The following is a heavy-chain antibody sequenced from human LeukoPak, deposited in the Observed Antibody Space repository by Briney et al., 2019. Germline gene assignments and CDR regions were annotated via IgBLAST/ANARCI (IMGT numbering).Heavy chain of an antibody. V-gene: IGHV3-23*01. CDR2: ISGSGGST. CDR1: GFTFSSYA. Sequence: GGSLRLSCAASGFTFSSYAMSWVRQAPGKGLEWVSAISGSGGSTYYADSVKGRFTISRDNSKNTLYLQMNSLRAEDTAVYYCAKGPPYFDWLFFENENMDVWGQGTTVTVSS. J-gene: IGHJ6*02. D-gene: IGHD3-9*01. CDR3: AKGPPYFDWLFFENENMDV.